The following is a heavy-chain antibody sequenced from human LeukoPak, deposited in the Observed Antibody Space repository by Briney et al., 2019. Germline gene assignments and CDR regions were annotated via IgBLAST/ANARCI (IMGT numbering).Heavy chain of an antibody. CDR3: AGAANRYCSGGSCYGY. J-gene: IGHJ4*02. CDR2: ISSSSSYI. CDR1: GFTFSSYS. Sequence: PGGSLRLSCAASGFTFSSYSMNWVRQAPGKGLEWVSSISSSSSYIYYADSVKGRFTISRDNAKNSLYLQMNSLRAEDAAVYYCAGAANRYCSGGSCYGYWGQGTLVTVSS. V-gene: IGHV3-21*01. D-gene: IGHD2-15*01.